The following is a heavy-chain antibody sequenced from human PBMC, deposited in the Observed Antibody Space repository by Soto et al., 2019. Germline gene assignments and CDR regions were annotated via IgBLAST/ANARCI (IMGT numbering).Heavy chain of an antibody. CDR2: IHHSGST. CDR1: GGSFSGFY. J-gene: IGHJ2*01. Sequence: QVQLQQWGAGLLKPSETLSLTCAVYGGSFSGFYWSWIRQPPGKGLEWIGEIHHSGSTNYNPSLKSRVTISADTSKNQFSLQLSSVTAADTAVYYCVSKLGSCTGGSCNWYFDLWGRGTLVTVSS. V-gene: IGHV4-34*01. D-gene: IGHD2-15*01. CDR3: VSKLGSCTGGSCNWYFDL.